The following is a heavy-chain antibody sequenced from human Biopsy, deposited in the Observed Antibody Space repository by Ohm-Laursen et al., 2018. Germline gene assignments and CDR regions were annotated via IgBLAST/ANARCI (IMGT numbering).Heavy chain of an antibody. V-gene: IGHV1-69*06. CDR3: ATKLTGYFHH. CDR2: NIPILGTG. CDR1: EGTFSNYG. D-gene: IGHD3-9*01. J-gene: IGHJ1*01. Sequence: ASVKASCQTPEGTFSNYGVNWARQAPGQGLEWLGGNIPILGTGNYAQKFQDRATVAADTSTSTATMELRSLRSDDTAVYYCATKLTGYFHHWGQGTLVIVSS.